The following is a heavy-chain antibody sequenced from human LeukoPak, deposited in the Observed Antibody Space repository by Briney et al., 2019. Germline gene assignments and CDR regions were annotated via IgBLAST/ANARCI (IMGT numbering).Heavy chain of an antibody. V-gene: IGHV1-2*02. D-gene: IGHD3-10*01. CDR2: INPNSGGT. CDR1: GCTFTGYY. J-gene: IGHJ5*02. Sequence: GASVKFSCKASGCTFTGYYMHWVRQAPGQGLEWMGWINPNSGGTNYAQKFQGRVTMTRDTSISTAYMELSRLRSDDTAVYYCASYALPQGSGSYYGELSPVNWFDPWGQGTLVTVSS. CDR3: ASYALPQGSGSYYGELSPVNWFDP.